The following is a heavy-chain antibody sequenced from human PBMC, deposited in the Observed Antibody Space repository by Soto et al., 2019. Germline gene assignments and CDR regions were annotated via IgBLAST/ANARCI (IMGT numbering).Heavy chain of an antibody. V-gene: IGHV1-69*13. J-gene: IGHJ6*02. CDR3: ARTGTTSNYYYYYGMDV. CDR2: IIPIFGTA. Sequence: SVKVSCKASGGTFSSYAISWVRQAPGQGLEWMGGIIPIFGTANYAQKFQGRVTITADESTSTAYMELSSLRSEDAAVYYCARTGTTSNYYYYYGMDVWGQGTTVTVSS. D-gene: IGHD1-7*01. CDR1: GGTFSSYA.